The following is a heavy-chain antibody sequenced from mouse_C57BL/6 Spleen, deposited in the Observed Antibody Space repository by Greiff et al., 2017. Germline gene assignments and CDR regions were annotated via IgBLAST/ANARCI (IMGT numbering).Heavy chain of an antibody. CDR3: ARGTGTLWYFDV. J-gene: IGHJ1*03. Sequence: QVQLQQPGAELVKPGASVKLSCKASGYTFTSYWMQWVKQRPGQGLEWIGEIDPSDSYTNYNQKFKGKATLTVDTSSSTAYMQLSSLTSEYSAVYYCARGTGTLWYFDVWGTGTTVTVSS. V-gene: IGHV1-50*01. CDR2: IDPSDSYT. D-gene: IGHD4-1*01. CDR1: GYTFTSYW.